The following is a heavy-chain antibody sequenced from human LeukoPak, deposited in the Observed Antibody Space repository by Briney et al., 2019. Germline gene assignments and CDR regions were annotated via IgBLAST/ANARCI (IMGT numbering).Heavy chain of an antibody. CDR3: ARDDSVGATDY. CDR2: ISYDGSNK. Sequence: GGSLRLSCAASGFTFSSYAMHWVRQAPGKGLEWVAVISYDGSNKYYADSVKGRFTISRDNSKNTLYLQMNSLRAEDTAVYYCARDDSVGATDYWGQGTLVTVSS. V-gene: IGHV3-30-3*01. J-gene: IGHJ4*02. CDR1: GFTFSSYA. D-gene: IGHD1-26*01.